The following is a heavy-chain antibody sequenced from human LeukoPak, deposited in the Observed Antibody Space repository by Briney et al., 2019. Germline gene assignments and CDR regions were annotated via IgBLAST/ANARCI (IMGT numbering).Heavy chain of an antibody. CDR3: AKDILSGFYETFDY. CDR2: ISGDGGRT. CDR1: GFTFDDYA. J-gene: IGHJ4*02. Sequence: GGSLRLSCVVSGFTFDDYAMHWVRHGPGKGVEWVSLISGDGGRTYYADSVKGRFTISRDNSKNSLYLEMNSLRTEDTALYYCAKDILSGFYETFDYWGQGTLVTVSS. V-gene: IGHV3-43*02. D-gene: IGHD6-19*01.